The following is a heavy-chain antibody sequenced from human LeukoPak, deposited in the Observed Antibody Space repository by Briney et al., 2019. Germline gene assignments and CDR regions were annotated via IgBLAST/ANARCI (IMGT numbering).Heavy chain of an antibody. CDR1: GGTFRGYY. CDR3: ARGVLGPYYFDL. J-gene: IGHJ2*01. CDR2: IHYTGAT. V-gene: IGHV4-34*01. Sequence: SETLSLTCAVYGGTFRGYYWSWIRQPPGKGLEWIGEIHYTGATNYKPSLKSRVTISGDPSKNQVSLRVYSVTAADMAVYYCARGVLGPYYFDLWGRGTLVTVSS. D-gene: IGHD7-27*01.